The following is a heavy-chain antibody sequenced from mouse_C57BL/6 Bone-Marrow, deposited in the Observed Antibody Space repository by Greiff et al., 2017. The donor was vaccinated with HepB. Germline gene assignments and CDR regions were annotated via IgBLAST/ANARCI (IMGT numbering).Heavy chain of an antibody. CDR2: ISNLAYSI. V-gene: IGHV5-15*01. D-gene: IGHD1-1*01. CDR1: GFTFSDYG. Sequence: EVQLVESGGGLVQPGGSLKLSCAASGFTFSDYGMAWVRQAPRKGPEWVAFISNLAYSIYYADPVTGRFTISRVNAKTTLYLEMSSLRSEDTAMYYCARSTVVATGYFDVWGTGTTVTVSS. CDR3: ARSTVVATGYFDV. J-gene: IGHJ1*03.